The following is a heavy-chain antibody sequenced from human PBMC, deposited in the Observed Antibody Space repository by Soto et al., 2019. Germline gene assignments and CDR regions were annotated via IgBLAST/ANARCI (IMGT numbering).Heavy chain of an antibody. CDR2: IKHDGSEK. D-gene: IGHD2-8*02. Sequence: GGSLRLSCAASGFTFSSYGMSWVRQAPGKGLEWVVNIKHDGSEKYYVDSVKGRFTISRDNAKTSLYLQMNSLGAADTAVYCWARGLLGSPVDYWGQGTLVTVSS. CDR1: GFTFSSYG. V-gene: IGHV3-7*03. J-gene: IGHJ4*02. CDR3: ARGLLGSPVDY.